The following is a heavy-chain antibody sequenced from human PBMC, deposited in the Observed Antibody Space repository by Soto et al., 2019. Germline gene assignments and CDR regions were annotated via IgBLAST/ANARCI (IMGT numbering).Heavy chain of an antibody. CDR3: ARNILGGPTDF. D-gene: IGHD3-16*01. J-gene: IGHJ4*02. V-gene: IGHV4-59*08. CDR1: GGSISNYY. CDR2: IYYSGST. Sequence: SETLSLTCTVSGGSISNYYWTWIRQPPGKGLEWIGYIYYSGSTNYNPSLKSRVTISVDTSASTTYMELSSLKSEDTALYYCARNILGGPTDFWGPGTLVTVSS.